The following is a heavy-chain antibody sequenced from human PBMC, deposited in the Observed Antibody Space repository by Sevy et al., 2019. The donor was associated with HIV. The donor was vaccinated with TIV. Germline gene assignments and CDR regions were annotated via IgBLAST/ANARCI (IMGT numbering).Heavy chain of an antibody. CDR1: GYTFTGYY. J-gene: IGHJ6*02. V-gene: IGHV1-2*02. Sequence: ASVKVSCKASGYTFTGYYMHWVRQAPGQGLEWMGWINPNSGGTNYAQKFQGRVTMTRDTSISTAYMELSRLRSDDTAVYYCAREQVVVDYYYAMDVWGQGTTVTVSS. CDR2: INPNSGGT. D-gene: IGHD3-22*01. CDR3: AREQVVVDYYYAMDV.